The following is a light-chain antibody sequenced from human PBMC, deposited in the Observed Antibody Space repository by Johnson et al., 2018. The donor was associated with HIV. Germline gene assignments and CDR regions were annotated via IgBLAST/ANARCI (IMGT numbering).Light chain of an antibody. Sequence: QSVLTQPPSVSAAPGQKVTISCSGSSSNIGYNSVSWYLQLPGTAPKLLIYDNNKRPSGIPDRFSGSKSCTSATLGITGLQTGDEADYYCGTWDSSLSAGGVFGTGTKVTVL. CDR1: SSNIGYNS. V-gene: IGLV1-51*01. J-gene: IGLJ1*01. CDR2: DNN. CDR3: GTWDSSLSAGGV.